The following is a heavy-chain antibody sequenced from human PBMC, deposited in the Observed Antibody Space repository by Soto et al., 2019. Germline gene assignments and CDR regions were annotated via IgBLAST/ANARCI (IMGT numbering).Heavy chain of an antibody. J-gene: IGHJ6*02. CDR1: GLTVSHNY. D-gene: IGHD3-16*01. CDR3: VRPRPSGENYGMDV. Sequence: GGSLGVGCVSSGLTVSHNYMSWVRQAPEMGLEWVSILYTEGTTYYADSVKGRFTISRDSSKNTLFLQMDSLRAEDTAVYYCVRPRPSGENYGMDVWGQGTTVTVSS. V-gene: IGHV3-53*01. CDR2: LYTEGTT.